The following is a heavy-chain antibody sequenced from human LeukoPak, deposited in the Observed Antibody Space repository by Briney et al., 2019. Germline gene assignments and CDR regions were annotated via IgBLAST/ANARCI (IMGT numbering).Heavy chain of an antibody. V-gene: IGHV3-30*03. J-gene: IGHJ4*02. CDR2: ISYDGSNK. CDR3: ARGKWELGGHFDY. Sequence: GGSLRLSCAASGFTFSSYGMHWVRQAPGKGLEWVAVISYDGSNKYYADSVKGRFTISRDNSKNTLYLQMNSLRAEDTAVYYCARGKWELGGHFDYWGQGTLVTVSS. D-gene: IGHD1-26*01. CDR1: GFTFSSYG.